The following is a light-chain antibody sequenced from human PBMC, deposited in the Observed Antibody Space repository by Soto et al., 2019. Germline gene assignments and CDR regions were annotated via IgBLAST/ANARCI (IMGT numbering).Light chain of an antibody. Sequence: QAVVTQEPSLTVSPGGTVTLTCGSSTGAVTSGHYPYWFQQKPGKVPKTLIYHVSNTHSWTPARFSGSLLGGKADLTLSGAQPDDEAEYYCLFVDNGFVVFGGGTKVTVL. CDR3: LFVDNGFVV. CDR1: TGAVTSGHY. CDR2: HVS. J-gene: IGLJ3*02. V-gene: IGLV7-46*01.